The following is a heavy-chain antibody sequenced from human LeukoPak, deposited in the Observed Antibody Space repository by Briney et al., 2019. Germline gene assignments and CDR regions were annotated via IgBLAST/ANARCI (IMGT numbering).Heavy chain of an antibody. CDR3: AREAYDYVWGSYSYHYYGMDV. Sequence: GGSLRLSCAASGFTFSSYWMSWVRQAPGKGLEWVANIKQDGSEKYYVDSVKGRFTISRDNAKNSLYLQMNSLRAEDTAVYYCAREAYDYVWGSYSYHYYGMDVWGQGTTVTVSS. CDR2: IKQDGSEK. D-gene: IGHD3-16*01. J-gene: IGHJ6*02. V-gene: IGHV3-7*01. CDR1: GFTFSSYW.